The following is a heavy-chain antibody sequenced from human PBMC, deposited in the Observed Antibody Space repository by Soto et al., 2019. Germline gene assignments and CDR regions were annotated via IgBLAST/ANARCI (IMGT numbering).Heavy chain of an antibody. V-gene: IGHV1-18*01. Sequence: VQLLESGGGLVQPGGSLRLSCAASGFTFSSYGISWVRQAPGQGLEWMGWISAYNGNTNYAQKLQGRVTMTTDTSTSTAYMELRSLRSDDTAVYYCARVRYFGRHNWFDPWGQGTLVTVSS. J-gene: IGHJ5*02. CDR3: ARVRYFGRHNWFDP. CDR1: GFTFSSYG. CDR2: ISAYNGNT. D-gene: IGHD3-9*01.